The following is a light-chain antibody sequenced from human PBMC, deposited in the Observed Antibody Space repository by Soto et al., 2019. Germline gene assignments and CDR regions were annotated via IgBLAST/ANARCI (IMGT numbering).Light chain of an antibody. V-gene: IGLV1-51*02. CDR3: GTWDSSLSRV. J-gene: IGLJ3*02. CDR1: SSNIGNNY. Sequence: QSVLTQPPSVSAAPGQKVTISCSGSSSNIGNNYVSWYQQLPGTAPKLLIYENNKRPLGIPDRFSGSKSGTSATLGITGLQTGDEADYYCGTWDSSLSRVFGGGTKLTVL. CDR2: ENN.